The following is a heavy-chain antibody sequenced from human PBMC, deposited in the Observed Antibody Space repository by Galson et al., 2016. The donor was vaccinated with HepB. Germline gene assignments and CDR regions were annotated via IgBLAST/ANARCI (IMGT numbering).Heavy chain of an antibody. CDR3: ARSQPNRFLDNYFYYGMDV. CDR1: GGSINSRNW. J-gene: IGHJ6*02. V-gene: IGHV4-4*02. D-gene: IGHD3-3*01. Sequence: EPLSLTCAVSGGSINSRNWWSWVRQPPGKGLEWIGEIYQSGITNNNPSLTSRVNISVDKSKNQFSLKLSSVTAAEPAVYYCARSQPNRFLDNYFYYGMDVWGQGTTVTVSS. CDR2: IYQSGIT.